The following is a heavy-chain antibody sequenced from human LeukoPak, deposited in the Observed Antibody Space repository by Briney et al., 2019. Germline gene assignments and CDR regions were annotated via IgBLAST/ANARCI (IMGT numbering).Heavy chain of an antibody. CDR3: ARAPYYYGSGSYSHVFDY. CDR2: INHSGST. J-gene: IGHJ4*02. V-gene: IGHV4-34*01. D-gene: IGHD3-10*01. Sequence: PSETLSLTCAVYGGSFSGYYWSWIRQPPGKGLEWIGEINHSGSTNYNPSLKSRVTISVDTSKNQFSLKLSSVTAADTAVYYRARAPYYYGSGSYSHVFDYWGQGTLVTVSS. CDR1: GGSFSGYY.